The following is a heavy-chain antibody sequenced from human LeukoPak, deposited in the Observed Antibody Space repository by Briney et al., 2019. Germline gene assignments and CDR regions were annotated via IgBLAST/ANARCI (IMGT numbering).Heavy chain of an antibody. J-gene: IGHJ3*02. CDR1: GGSISSYY. CDR2: IYYSGST. CDR3: ARGVEMATIGAFDI. Sequence: KPSETLSLTCTVSGGSISSYYWSWIRQPPGKGLEWIGYIYYSGSTNYNPSLKSRVTISVDTSKNQFSLKLSSVTAADTAVYYCARGVEMATIGAFDIWGQGTMVTVSS. V-gene: IGHV4-59*01. D-gene: IGHD5-24*01.